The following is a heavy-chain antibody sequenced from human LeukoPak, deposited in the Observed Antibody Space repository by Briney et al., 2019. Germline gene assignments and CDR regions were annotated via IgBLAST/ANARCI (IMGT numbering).Heavy chain of an antibody. CDR3: ARLGPHNMLPRSPYHAMDV. Sequence: SETLSLTCTVSGASISSYYWSWIRQPPGKGLEWIGFVYYSGSTKYNPSLTSRVIISVDTSKNQFSLKLSSVTAADTAVYYCARLGPHNMLPRSPYHAMDVWGQGATVTVSS. V-gene: IGHV4-59*08. CDR2: VYYSGST. D-gene: IGHD2-8*01. CDR1: GASISSYY. J-gene: IGHJ6*02.